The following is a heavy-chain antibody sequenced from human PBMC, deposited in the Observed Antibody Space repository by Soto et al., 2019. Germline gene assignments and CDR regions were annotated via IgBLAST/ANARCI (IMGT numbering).Heavy chain of an antibody. J-gene: IGHJ4*02. D-gene: IGHD5-12*01. V-gene: IGHV1-18*01. Sequence: GASVKVSCKASGYTFTSSGISWVRQAPGQGLEWMGWISTDNGNTKYAQHLQGRVSMTTDTSTSTAYMELRSLRSDDTAVYYCARALAISIFDYWGQGTLVTVSS. CDR3: ARALAISIFDY. CDR2: ISTDNGNT. CDR1: GYTFTSSG.